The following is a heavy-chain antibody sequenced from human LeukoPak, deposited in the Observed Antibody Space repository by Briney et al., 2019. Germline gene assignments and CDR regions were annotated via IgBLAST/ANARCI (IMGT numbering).Heavy chain of an antibody. V-gene: IGHV4-59*01. CDR3: ARQVVVAATSWFDP. CDR2: ICYNGST. J-gene: IGHJ5*02. D-gene: IGHD2-15*01. CDR1: GGSISSYY. Sequence: SETLSLTCTVSGGSISSYYWSWIRQPPGKGLEWIGYICYNGSTNYNPSLKSRVTISVDTSKNQFSLKLSSVTAADTAVYYCARQVVVAATSWFDPWGQGTLVTVSS.